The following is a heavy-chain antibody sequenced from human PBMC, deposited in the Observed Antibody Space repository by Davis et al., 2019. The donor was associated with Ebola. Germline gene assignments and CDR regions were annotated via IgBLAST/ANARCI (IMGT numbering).Heavy chain of an antibody. CDR3: AKDPGAVAYFDY. CDR1: GFTFSSYA. V-gene: IGHV3-23*01. CDR2: ISGSGGST. Sequence: GESLKISCAASGFTFSSYAMSWVRQAPGKGLEWVSAISGSGGSTYYADSVKGRFTISRDNSKNTLYLQMNSLRAEDTAVYYCAKDPGAVAYFDYWGQGTLVTVSS. J-gene: IGHJ4*02. D-gene: IGHD6-19*01.